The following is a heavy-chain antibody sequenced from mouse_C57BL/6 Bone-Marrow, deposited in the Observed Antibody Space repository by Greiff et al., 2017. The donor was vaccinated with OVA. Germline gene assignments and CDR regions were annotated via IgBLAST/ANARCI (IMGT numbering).Heavy chain of an antibody. D-gene: IGHD1-1*01. CDR2: IYPYNGVS. CDR1: GYSFTGYY. J-gene: IGHJ3*01. CDR3: ASDYYGSSWTAWFAY. Sequence: EVQGVESGPELVKPGASVKISCKASGYSFTGYYMHWVKQSHGNILDWIGYIYPYNGVSSYNQKFKGKATLTVDKSSSTAYMELRSLTSEDSAVYYCASDYYGSSWTAWFAYWGQGTLVTVSA. V-gene: IGHV1-31*01.